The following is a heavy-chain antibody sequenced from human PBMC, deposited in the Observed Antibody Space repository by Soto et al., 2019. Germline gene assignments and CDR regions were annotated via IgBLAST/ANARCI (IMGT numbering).Heavy chain of an antibody. CDR2: INSDGRST. D-gene: IGHD1-26*01. CDR1: GFTVSSYW. Sequence: EVQLVESGGGLVQPGGSLRLSCAASGFTVSSYWMHWVRQAPGKGLVWVSRINSDGRSTSYADSVKGRFTSSRDNAKNTLYLHMNSLGAEDTAVYNCARGGSLNSYFDLWGRGTLVTVSS. J-gene: IGHJ2*01. V-gene: IGHV3-74*01. CDR3: ARGGSLNSYFDL.